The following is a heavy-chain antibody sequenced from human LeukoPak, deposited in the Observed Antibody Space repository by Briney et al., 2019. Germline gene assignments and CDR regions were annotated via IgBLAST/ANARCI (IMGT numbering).Heavy chain of an antibody. CDR1: GGSISSSTYY. D-gene: IGHD2-15*01. Sequence: SETLSLTCTVSGGSISSSTYYWGWIRQPPGKGLEWIGSMYYSGNIYYNPSLKSRVTISVDTSKNQLSLKLSSVTAADTAVYYCARAEMGGYCSGGSCYSDVAWFDPWGQGTLVTVSS. CDR3: ARAEMGGYCSGGSCYSDVAWFDP. V-gene: IGHV4-39*07. J-gene: IGHJ5*02. CDR2: MYYSGNI.